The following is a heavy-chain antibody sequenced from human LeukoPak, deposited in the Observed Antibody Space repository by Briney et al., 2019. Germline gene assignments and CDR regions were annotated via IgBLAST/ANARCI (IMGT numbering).Heavy chain of an antibody. CDR2: ISAYNGNT. J-gene: IGHJ4*02. CDR1: GYTFTSYG. CDR3: ARERCSSTSCYRTHYFDY. V-gene: IGHV1-18*01. Sequence: ASVKVSCKASGYTFTSYGFSWVRQAPGQGLEWMGWISAYNGNTNYVQKLQGRVTMTTDTSTRTAYMELRSLRSDDTAVYYCARERCSSTSCYRTHYFDYWGQGTLVTVSS. D-gene: IGHD2-2*01.